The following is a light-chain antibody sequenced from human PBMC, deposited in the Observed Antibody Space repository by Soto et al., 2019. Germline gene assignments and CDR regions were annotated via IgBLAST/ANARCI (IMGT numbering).Light chain of an antibody. CDR3: QQYNSYPLT. V-gene: IGKV1-5*03. Sequence: DIQMTQSPSTLSASIGDRVTITCRASQSISSRLAWYQQKPGKAPKLLIHEASSLESGVPSRFSGSGSETEFTLNISSVQPDDFATYYCQQYNSYPLTFGGGTKVEIK. CDR1: QSISSR. J-gene: IGKJ4*01. CDR2: EAS.